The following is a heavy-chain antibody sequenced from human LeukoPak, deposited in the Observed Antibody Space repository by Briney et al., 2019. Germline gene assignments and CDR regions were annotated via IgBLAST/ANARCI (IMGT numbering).Heavy chain of an antibody. CDR2: IYSGGST. V-gene: IGHV3-66*01. J-gene: IGHJ4*02. Sequence: GGSLGLSCAASGFTVSSNYMSWVRQAPGKGPEWVSVIYSGGSTYYADSVKGRFTISRDNSKNTLFLQMNSLRAEDTAVYYCARGGSRYFHNWGQGTLVTVST. D-gene: IGHD3-10*01. CDR1: GFTVSSNY. CDR3: ARGGSRYFHN.